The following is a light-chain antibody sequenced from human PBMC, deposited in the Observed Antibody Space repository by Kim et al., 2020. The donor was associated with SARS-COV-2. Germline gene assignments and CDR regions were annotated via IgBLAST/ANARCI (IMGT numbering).Light chain of an antibody. V-gene: IGKV1-27*01. CDR3: QEYHSAPPIT. J-gene: IGKJ5*01. CDR1: QGISDY. CDR2: TAS. Sequence: SVGDRVTITCRASQGISDYLAWYQQKPGKAPKLLIHTASTLQSGVPSRFTGSGSGTQFTLTITSLQPEDVATYFCQEYHSAPPITFGQGTRLEIK.